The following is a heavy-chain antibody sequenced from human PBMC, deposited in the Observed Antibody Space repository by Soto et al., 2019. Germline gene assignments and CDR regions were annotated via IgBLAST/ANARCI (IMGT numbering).Heavy chain of an antibody. D-gene: IGHD3-22*01. J-gene: IGHJ5*02. CDR2: IIPIFGTA. V-gene: IGHV1-69*06. CDR1: GGTFSSYA. Sequence: QVQLVQSGAEVKKPGSSVKVSCKASGGTFSSYAISWVRQAPGQGLEWMGGIIPIFGTANYAQKFQGRVTNTADTSTSTAYMELSSLRSEDTAVYYCARRQDDSSGYHMAANVGNWFDPWGQGTLVTVSS. CDR3: ARRQDDSSGYHMAANVGNWFDP.